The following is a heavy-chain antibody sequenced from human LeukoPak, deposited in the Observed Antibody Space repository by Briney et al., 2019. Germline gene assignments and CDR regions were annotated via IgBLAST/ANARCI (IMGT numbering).Heavy chain of an antibody. J-gene: IGHJ5*02. CDR1: GGSISSSSYY. CDR2: IYYSGST. D-gene: IGHD3-22*01. CDR3: ASRANYYDSSGYYYLVWFDP. V-gene: IGHV4-39*01. Sequence: SETLSLTCTVSGGSISSSSYYWGWIRQPPGKGLEWLGSIYYSGSTYYNPSLQSRVTISVDTSKNQFSLKLSSVTAADTAVYYCASRANYYDSSGYYYLVWFDPWGQGTLVTVSS.